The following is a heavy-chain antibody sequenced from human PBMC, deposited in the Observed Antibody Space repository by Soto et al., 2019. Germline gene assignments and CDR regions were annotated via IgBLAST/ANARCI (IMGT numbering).Heavy chain of an antibody. Sequence: ASVKVSCKASGYTFTGYYMHWVRQAPGQGLEWMGWINPNSGGTNYAQKFQGWVTMTRDTSISTAYMELSRLRSDDTAVYYCARGSILSYYDFWSGSNWFDPWGQGTLVTVSS. J-gene: IGHJ5*02. CDR2: INPNSGGT. CDR3: ARGSILSYYDFWSGSNWFDP. CDR1: GYTFTGYY. V-gene: IGHV1-2*04. D-gene: IGHD3-3*01.